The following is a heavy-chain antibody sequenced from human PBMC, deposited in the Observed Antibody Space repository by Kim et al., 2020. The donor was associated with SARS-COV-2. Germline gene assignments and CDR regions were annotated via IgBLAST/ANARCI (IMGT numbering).Heavy chain of an antibody. Sequence: TYADSGKGRFTISRDNAKNSLYLEMSSLRAEDTAVYYCARGGGIHYDGMDGWRQGHVVTVSS. V-gene: IGHV3-74*03. CDR3: ARGGGIHYDGMDG. D-gene: IGHD3-16*01. J-gene: IGHJ6*02.